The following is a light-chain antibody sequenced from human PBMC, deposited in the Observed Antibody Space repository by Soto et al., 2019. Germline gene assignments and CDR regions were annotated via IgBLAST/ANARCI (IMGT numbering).Light chain of an antibody. CDR3: HQYDSYPRT. CDR2: KAS. Sequence: IQMTQSPSTLSASLGDRVTMTCRASQSLDRDYLAWYQQKPGKAPNLLIYKASTLESGVPSRFSGGGSGTAFTLTISSLQPDDFATYYCHQYDSYPRTFG. J-gene: IGKJ1*01. V-gene: IGKV1-5*03. CDR1: QSLDRDY.